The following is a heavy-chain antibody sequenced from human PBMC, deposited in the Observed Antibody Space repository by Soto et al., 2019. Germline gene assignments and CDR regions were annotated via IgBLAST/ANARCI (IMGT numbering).Heavy chain of an antibody. CDR1: GFTFSSYW. D-gene: IGHD3-10*01. V-gene: IGHV3-74*01. Sequence: GGSLRLSCAASGFTFSSYWMHWVRQAPGKGLVWVSRINSDGSSTSYADSVKGRFTISRDNAKNTLYLQMNSLRAEDTAVYYCAREGVILSTLVGSLKNWFDPWGQGTLVTVSS. CDR3: AREGVILSTLVGSLKNWFDP. CDR2: INSDGSST. J-gene: IGHJ5*02.